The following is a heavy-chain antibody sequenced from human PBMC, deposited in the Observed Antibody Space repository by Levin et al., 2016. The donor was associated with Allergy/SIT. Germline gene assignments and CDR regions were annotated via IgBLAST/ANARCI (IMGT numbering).Heavy chain of an antibody. J-gene: IGHJ4*02. V-gene: IGHV3-7*03. CDR2: IKQDGSEK. CDR3: ARTYGSGSYYNPLDY. D-gene: IGHD3-10*01. Sequence: VRQAPGKGLEWVANIKQDGSEKYYVDSVKGRFTISRDNAKNSLYLQMNSLRAEDTALYYCARTYGSGSYYNPLDYWGQGTLVTVSS.